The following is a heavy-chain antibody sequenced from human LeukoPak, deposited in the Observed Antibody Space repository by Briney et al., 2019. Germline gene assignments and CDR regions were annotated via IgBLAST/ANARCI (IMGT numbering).Heavy chain of an antibody. Sequence: SATLSPTCTVAGGSINGGRYRWSWIRQHPGQGLDWIRYIDSSASTYDNPSLKSLVNISVDTPKNQFSLTLRSVTAADTAVYYCARTTSNWFDPWGHGSLVTVSS. CDR2: IDSSAST. V-gene: IGHV4-31*01. J-gene: IGHJ5*02. CDR1: GGSINGGRYR. D-gene: IGHD1-1*01. CDR3: ARTTSNWFDP.